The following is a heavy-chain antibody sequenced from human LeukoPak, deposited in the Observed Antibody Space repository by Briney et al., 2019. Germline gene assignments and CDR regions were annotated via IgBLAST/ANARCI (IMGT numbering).Heavy chain of an antibody. D-gene: IGHD4-17*01. CDR2: IYHSGST. CDR3: ARHLTSTVTRRNDWFDP. Sequence: SETLSLTCTVSGYSISSGYYWGWIRQPPGQGLGWIGGIYHSGSTYYNPSLKSRVTISVDTSHNQFSLKLSSVTATDTAVYYCARHLTSTVTRRNDWFDPWGQGTLVTVSS. J-gene: IGHJ5*02. V-gene: IGHV4-38-2*02. CDR1: GYSISSGYY.